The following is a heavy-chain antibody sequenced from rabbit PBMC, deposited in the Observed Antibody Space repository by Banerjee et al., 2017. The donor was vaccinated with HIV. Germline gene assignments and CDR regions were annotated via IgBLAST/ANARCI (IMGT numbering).Heavy chain of an antibody. D-gene: IGHD2-1*01. J-gene: IGHJ4*01. CDR2: IYTGSSGFT. V-gene: IGHV1S45*01. CDR1: GLDFSSSYW. CDR3: ARDDYGDYDYLDF. Sequence: QEQLVEYGGDLVQPEGSLTLTCTASGLDFSSSYWICWVRQAPGKGLEWIACIYTGSSGFTYYASWAKGRFTISKTSSTTVTLQMTSLTAADTATYFCARDDYGDYDYLDFWGPGTLVTVS.